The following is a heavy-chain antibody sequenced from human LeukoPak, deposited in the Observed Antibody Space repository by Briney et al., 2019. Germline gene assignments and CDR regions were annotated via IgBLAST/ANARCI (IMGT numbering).Heavy chain of an antibody. J-gene: IGHJ4*02. CDR3: ASSTGYYGSGSYYNFYTAMVRGYYFDY. D-gene: IGHD3-10*01. CDR2: IKQDGSEK. Sequence: SGGSLRLSCAASGFTFSSYWMSWVRQAPGKGLEWVANIKQDGSEKYYVDSVKGRFTISRDNAKNSLYLQMNSLRAEDTAVYYCASSTGYYGSGSYYNFYTAMVRGYYFDYWGQGTLVTVSS. V-gene: IGHV3-7*01. CDR1: GFTFSSYW.